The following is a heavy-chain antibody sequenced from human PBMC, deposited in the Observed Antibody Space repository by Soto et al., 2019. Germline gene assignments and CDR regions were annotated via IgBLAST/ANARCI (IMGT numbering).Heavy chain of an antibody. D-gene: IGHD5-18*01. J-gene: IGHJ4*02. Sequence: GGSLRLSCAASGFPFSTFPMHLVRQSPGKGLEWVALISHDGGDKYYADSVKGRFTISRENSKSTPYLQMNSLRAEDTAVYYCARWNVKYPSYGYFWGRGTHVTVSS. CDR1: GFPFSTFP. CDR2: ISHDGGDK. CDR3: ARWNVKYPSYGYF. V-gene: IGHV3-30-3*01.